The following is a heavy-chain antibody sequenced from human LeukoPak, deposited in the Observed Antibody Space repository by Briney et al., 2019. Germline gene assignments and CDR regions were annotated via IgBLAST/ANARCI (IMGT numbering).Heavy chain of an antibody. CDR1: GFTFSNAW. V-gene: IGHV3-15*01. D-gene: IGHD3-10*01. CDR2: IKSKTDGGTT. Sequence: AGGSLRLSCAASGFTFSNAWMSWVRQAPGKGLEWVGRIKSKTDGGTTDYAAPVKGRFTISRDDSKNTLYLQMNSLKTEDTAVYYCTRDYGSGSYYYYDYWGQGTLVTVSS. CDR3: TRDYGSGSYYYYDY. J-gene: IGHJ4*02.